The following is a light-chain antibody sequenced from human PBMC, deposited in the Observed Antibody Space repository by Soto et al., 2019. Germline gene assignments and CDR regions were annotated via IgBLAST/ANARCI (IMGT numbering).Light chain of an antibody. CDR2: EVS. Sequence: QSALTQPASVSGSPGQSITISCTGTSSDVGGHTYVSWYQQHPGRAPKLMIYEVSNRPSGVSNRFSGSKSGNTASLTISGLQAEDEADYYCSSYTTRNTVLFGGGTKLTVL. CDR3: SSYTTRNTVL. V-gene: IGLV2-14*01. J-gene: IGLJ2*01. CDR1: SSDVGGHTY.